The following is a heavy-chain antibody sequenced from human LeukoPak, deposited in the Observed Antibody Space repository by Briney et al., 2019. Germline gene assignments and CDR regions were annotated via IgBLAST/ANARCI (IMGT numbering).Heavy chain of an antibody. D-gene: IGHD3-10*01. CDR2: IYSGGNT. CDR1: GFTVSSNS. CDR3: SRFGLDY. Sequence: GGSLRLSCAASGFTVSSNSINWVRQAPGKGLEWVSVIYSGGNTYYADSVKGRFTISRDNSKNTLYLQMNSLRAEDTAVYYCSRFGLDYWGQGTLVTVSS. V-gene: IGHV3-53*01. J-gene: IGHJ4*02.